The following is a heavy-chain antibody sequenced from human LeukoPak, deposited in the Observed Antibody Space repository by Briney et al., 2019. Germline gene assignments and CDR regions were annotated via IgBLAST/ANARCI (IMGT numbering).Heavy chain of an antibody. D-gene: IGHD3-10*01. CDR3: VSRRYITSDAFDI. CDR2: INSDGSST. J-gene: IGHJ3*02. V-gene: IGHV3-74*01. Sequence: GGSLRLSCAASGFTFSSYWMHWVRQAPGKGLVWVSRINSDGSSTSYADSVKGRFTISRDNAKNTLYLQMNSLRAEDTAVYYCVSRRYITSDAFDIWGQGTMVTVSS. CDR1: GFTFSSYW.